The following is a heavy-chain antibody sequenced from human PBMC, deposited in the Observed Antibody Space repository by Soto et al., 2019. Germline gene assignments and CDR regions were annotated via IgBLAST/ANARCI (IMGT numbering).Heavy chain of an antibody. Sequence: SETLSLTCTVSGGSISSSSYYWGWIRQPPGKGLEWIGSIYYSGSTYYNPSLKSRVTISVDTSKNQFSLKLSSVTAADTAVYYCARHQGYYGSGAGFDYWGQGTLVTVSS. J-gene: IGHJ4*02. CDR2: IYYSGST. V-gene: IGHV4-39*01. D-gene: IGHD3-10*01. CDR1: GGSISSSSYY. CDR3: ARHQGYYGSGAGFDY.